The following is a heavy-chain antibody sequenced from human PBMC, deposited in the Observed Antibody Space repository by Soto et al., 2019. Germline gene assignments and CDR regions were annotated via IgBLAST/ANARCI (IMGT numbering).Heavy chain of an antibody. J-gene: IGHJ4*02. V-gene: IGHV3-7*04. CDR3: ARGGVAGAADY. Sequence: EVQLVESGGDLDQPGGSLSLSCAGSGFSFSTYWMTWVRQAPGKGSEWVANIKEDGSEKFYVDSVEGRFTISRDNAKNSLHLQMNSLRAEDTAVYYCARGGVAGAADYWGQGTLVTVSS. CDR1: GFSFSTYW. CDR2: IKEDGSEK. D-gene: IGHD2-21*01.